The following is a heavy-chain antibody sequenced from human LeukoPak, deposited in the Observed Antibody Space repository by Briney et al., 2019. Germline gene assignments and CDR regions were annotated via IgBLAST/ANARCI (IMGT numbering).Heavy chain of an antibody. Sequence: PGGSPRLSCAASGFTFSSSAMSWVRQAPGRGLEWVSSISGSGDNTYYADSVKGRFTISRDNSKNTLYLQMNSLRAEDTAVYYCAKGPLLWDWGQGTLVTVSS. CDR1: GFTFSSSA. J-gene: IGHJ4*02. CDR2: ISGSGDNT. V-gene: IGHV3-23*01. D-gene: IGHD2/OR15-2a*01. CDR3: AKGPLLWD.